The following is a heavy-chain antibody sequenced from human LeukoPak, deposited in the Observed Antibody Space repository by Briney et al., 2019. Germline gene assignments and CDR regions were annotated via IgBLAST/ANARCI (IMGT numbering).Heavy chain of an antibody. CDR3: ARVGDLAVSGNNWFDP. CDR1: GYTFTDYY. V-gene: IGHV1-2*02. D-gene: IGHD6-19*01. CDR2: ISPNSGGS. Sequence: ASVKVSCKASGYTFTDYYIHWVRQAPGQGPEWMGWISPNSGGSNFAQKFQGRVTMTRDTSISTAYMELSRLRSDDTAVYYCARVGDLAVSGNNWFDPWGQGTLATVSS. J-gene: IGHJ5*02.